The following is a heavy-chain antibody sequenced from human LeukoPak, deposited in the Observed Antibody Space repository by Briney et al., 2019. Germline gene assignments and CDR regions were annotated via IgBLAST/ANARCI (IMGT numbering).Heavy chain of an antibody. CDR3: ARGRTGYHLLPTKKDYSYYYVDV. CDR1: GGSISSSSYY. J-gene: IGHJ6*03. CDR2: IYYSGST. D-gene: IGHD2-2*01. V-gene: IGHV4-39*07. Sequence: SETLSLTCTVSGGSISSSSYYWGWIRQPPGKGLEWIESIYYSGSTYYNPSLKSRVTISVDTSKNQFSLKLRSVTAADTAVYYCARGRTGYHLLPTKKDYSYYYVDVWDKGTTVTVSS.